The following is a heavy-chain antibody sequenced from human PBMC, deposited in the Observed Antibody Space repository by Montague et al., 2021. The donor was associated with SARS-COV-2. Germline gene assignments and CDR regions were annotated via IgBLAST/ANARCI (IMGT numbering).Heavy chain of an antibody. CDR2: ISSSSTYI. J-gene: IGHJ3*02. Sequence: SLRLSCAASGFNFISYDMNWVRQAPGKGLEWVSSISSSSTYIHYADSVKGRVTISRDNAKNLVFLQMNSLRAEDTAVYHCARDYTNFDAFDIWGQGTTVTVSA. CDR1: GFNFISYD. D-gene: IGHD2-8*01. CDR3: ARDYTNFDAFDI. V-gene: IGHV3-21*01.